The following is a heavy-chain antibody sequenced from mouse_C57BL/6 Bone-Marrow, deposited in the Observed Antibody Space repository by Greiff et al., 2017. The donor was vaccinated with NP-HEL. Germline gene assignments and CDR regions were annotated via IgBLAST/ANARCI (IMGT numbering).Heavy chain of an antibody. CDR1: GYTFTSYW. CDR2: IDPSDSYT. Sequence: QVQLQQPGAELVKPGASVKLSCKASGYTFTSYWMQWVKQRPGQGLEWIGEIDPSDSYTNYNQKFKGKATLTVDKSSSTAYMQLSSLTSEDSAVYYCAREDYYGSSYVFFAYWGQGTLVTVSA. J-gene: IGHJ3*01. V-gene: IGHV1-50*01. D-gene: IGHD1-1*01. CDR3: AREDYYGSSYVFFAY.